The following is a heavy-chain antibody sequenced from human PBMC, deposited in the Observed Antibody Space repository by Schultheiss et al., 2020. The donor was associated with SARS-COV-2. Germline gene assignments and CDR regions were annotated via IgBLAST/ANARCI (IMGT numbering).Heavy chain of an antibody. CDR3: AMGTGGYYYGSGSLPLV. Sequence: SETLSLTCTVSGGSISSYYWSWIRQPPGKGLEWIGYIYYSGSTYYNPSLKSRVTISVDTSKNQFSLKLSSVTAADTAVYYCAMGTGGYYYGSGSLPLVWGQGTTVTVSS. CDR1: GGSISSYY. D-gene: IGHD3-10*01. J-gene: IGHJ6*02. V-gene: IGHV4-59*12. CDR2: IYYSGST.